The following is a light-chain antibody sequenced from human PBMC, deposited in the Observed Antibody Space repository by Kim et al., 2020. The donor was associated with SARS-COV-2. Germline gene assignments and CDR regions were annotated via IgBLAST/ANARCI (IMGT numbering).Light chain of an antibody. J-gene: IGLJ3*02. Sequence: GQRVTISCSGSSSNSGSNYVYWYQQLPGTAPKLLIYTNSQRPSGVPDRFSGSKSGSSASLAISGLRSDDEADYYCAAWDDSLSGRVFGGGTQLTVL. V-gene: IGLV1-47*01. CDR1: SSNSGSNY. CDR3: AAWDDSLSGRV. CDR2: TNS.